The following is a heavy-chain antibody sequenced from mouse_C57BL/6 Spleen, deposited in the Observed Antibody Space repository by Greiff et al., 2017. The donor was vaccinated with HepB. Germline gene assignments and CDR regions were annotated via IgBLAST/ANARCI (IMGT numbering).Heavy chain of an antibody. CDR1: GYTFTSYW. Sequence: VQLQQSGAELVMPGASVKLSCKASGYTFTSYWMHWVKQRPGQGLEWIGEIDPSDSYTNYNQKFKGKSTLTVDKSSSTAYMQLSSLTSEDSAVYYCARGGDYYGSEDYWGQGTTLTVSS. V-gene: IGHV1-69*01. CDR2: IDPSDSYT. CDR3: ARGGDYYGSEDY. D-gene: IGHD1-1*01. J-gene: IGHJ2*01.